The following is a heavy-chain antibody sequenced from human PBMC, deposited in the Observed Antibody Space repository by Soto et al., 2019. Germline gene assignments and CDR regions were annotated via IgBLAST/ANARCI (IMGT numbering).Heavy chain of an antibody. Sequence: QVQLVQSGAEVKKPGASVKVSCKASGYTFTSYAMHWVRQAPGQRLEWMGWINAGNGNTKYSQKFQGRVTITRDTSASTDYMELSSLRSEDTAVYYCARETGTTTYYFDYWGQGTLVTVSS. CDR2: INAGNGNT. V-gene: IGHV1-3*01. CDR3: ARETGTTTYYFDY. J-gene: IGHJ4*02. D-gene: IGHD1-1*01. CDR1: GYTFTSYA.